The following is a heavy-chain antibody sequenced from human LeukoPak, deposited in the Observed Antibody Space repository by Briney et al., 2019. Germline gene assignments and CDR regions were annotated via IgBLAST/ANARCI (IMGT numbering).Heavy chain of an antibody. Sequence: GGSLRLSCAASGFTFSSYDMHWVRQAAGKRLEWVSGIGTACDPYSPISVKGRFTISRENAKNSWYLQMNNLRAGDTAVYYCTRSRYSSGWDYYFDYWGQGTLVTVSS. CDR1: GFTFSSYD. V-gene: IGHV3-13*05. CDR3: TRSRYSSGWDYYFDY. J-gene: IGHJ4*02. D-gene: IGHD6-19*01. CDR2: IGTACDP.